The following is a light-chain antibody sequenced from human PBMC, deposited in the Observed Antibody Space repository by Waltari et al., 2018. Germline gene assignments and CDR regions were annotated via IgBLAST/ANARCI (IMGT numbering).Light chain of an antibody. Sequence: WDPPPCRASQSVSSNLAWYQQKPGQAPRLLIYGASTRATGIPARFSGSGSGTEFTLTISSLQSEDFAVYYCQQYYRNPYTFGQGTNLEI. J-gene: IGKJ2*01. CDR2: GAS. V-gene: IGKV3-15*01. CDR1: QSVSSN. CDR3: QQYYRNPYT.